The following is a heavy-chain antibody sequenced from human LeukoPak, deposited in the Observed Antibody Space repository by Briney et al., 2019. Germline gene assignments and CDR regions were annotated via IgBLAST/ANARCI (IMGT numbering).Heavy chain of an antibody. CDR1: GGSISSYY. V-gene: IGHV4-34*01. D-gene: IGHD3-10*01. CDR2: INHSGST. Sequence: SSETLSLTCTVSGGSISSYYWSWIRQPPGKGLEWIGEINHSGSTNYNPSLKSRVTISVDTSKNQFSLKLSSVTAADTAVYYCARGLTTYYYGSGRSMSWFDPWGQGTLVTVSS. CDR3: ARGLTTYYYGSGRSMSWFDP. J-gene: IGHJ5*02.